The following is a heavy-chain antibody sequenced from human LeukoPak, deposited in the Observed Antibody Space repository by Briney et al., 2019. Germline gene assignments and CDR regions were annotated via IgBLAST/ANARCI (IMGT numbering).Heavy chain of an antibody. V-gene: IGHV3-30*02. CDR3: ARDLFVRELYYYYYMDV. CDR2: IRYDGSNK. D-gene: IGHD3-10*02. J-gene: IGHJ6*03. CDR1: GFTFSSYG. Sequence: PGGSLRLSCAASGFTFSSYGMHWVRQAPGKGLEWVAFIRYDGSNKYYADSVKGRFTISRDNSKNTLYLQMNSLRAEDTAVYYCARDLFVRELYYYYYMDVWGKGTTVTVSS.